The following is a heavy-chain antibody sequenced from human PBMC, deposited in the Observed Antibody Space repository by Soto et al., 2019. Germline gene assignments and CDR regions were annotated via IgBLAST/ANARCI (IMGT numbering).Heavy chain of an antibody. CDR1: GFTFSSYA. J-gene: IGHJ5*02. Sequence: QVQLVESGGGVVQPGRSLRLSCAASGFTFSSYAMHWVRQAPGKGLEWVAVISYDGGNRYYADSVKGRFTISRDNSKNTLYLQMRRLRAEDTAVYYCARNSLDYGDYPYNWFDPWGQGTLVTVSS. D-gene: IGHD4-17*01. CDR3: ARNSLDYGDYPYNWFDP. CDR2: ISYDGGNR. V-gene: IGHV3-30-3*01.